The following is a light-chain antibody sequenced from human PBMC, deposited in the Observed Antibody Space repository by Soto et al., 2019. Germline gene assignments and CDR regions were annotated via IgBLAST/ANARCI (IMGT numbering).Light chain of an antibody. CDR1: QNINNY. J-gene: IGKJ4*01. CDR3: QQYDDLPLT. Sequence: DIQMTQYPSSLSASGRDRVTITCQASQNINNYLNWYQQKPGQAPRLLIYDASNLETGVPSRFSGSGSGTHFTFTISSLQPEDVATYYCQQYDDLPLTFGGGTRVEI. V-gene: IGKV1-33*01. CDR2: DAS.